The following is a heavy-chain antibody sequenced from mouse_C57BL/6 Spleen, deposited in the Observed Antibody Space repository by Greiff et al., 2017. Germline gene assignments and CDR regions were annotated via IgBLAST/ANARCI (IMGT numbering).Heavy chain of an antibody. CDR2: IYPGSGST. CDR3: ARGPFYYGSPYYFDY. Sequence: QVQLQQPGAELVKPGASVKMSCKASGYTFTSYWITWVKQRPGQGLEWIGDIYPGSGSTNYNEKFKSKATLTVDTSSSTAYMQLSSLTSEDSAVYDCARGPFYYGSPYYFDYWGQGTTLTVSS. V-gene: IGHV1-55*01. D-gene: IGHD1-1*01. CDR1: GYTFTSYW. J-gene: IGHJ2*01.